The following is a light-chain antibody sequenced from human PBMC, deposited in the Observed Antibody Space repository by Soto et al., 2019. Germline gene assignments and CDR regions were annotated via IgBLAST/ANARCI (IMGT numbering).Light chain of an antibody. V-gene: IGKV3-20*01. J-gene: IGKJ3*01. CDR3: QHYGNFLFT. CDR2: GAS. CDR1: QSVSSSY. Sequence: EIVLTQSPGTLSLSPGERATLSCRASQSVSSSYLGWYQQKPGHAPRLLIYGASNRATGIPDRFSGSRSGTDFTLTISRLEPEDFAVYYCQHYGNFLFTFGPGTKVDIK.